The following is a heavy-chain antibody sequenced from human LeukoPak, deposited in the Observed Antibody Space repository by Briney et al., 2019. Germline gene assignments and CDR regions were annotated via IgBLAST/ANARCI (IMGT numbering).Heavy chain of an antibody. J-gene: IGHJ3*02. D-gene: IGHD1-7*01. CDR2: IIPIFGIT. V-gene: IGHV1-69*04. CDR3: ARGRGRLELPPSVFDAFDM. CDR1: GGTFSSYA. Sequence: GASVKVSCTASGGTFSSYAISWVRQAPGQGLEWMGRIIPIFGITNYAQKFQGRVTITADKSTSTAYMELSSLRSEDTAVYYCARGRGRLELPPSVFDAFDMWGQGTMVTVSS.